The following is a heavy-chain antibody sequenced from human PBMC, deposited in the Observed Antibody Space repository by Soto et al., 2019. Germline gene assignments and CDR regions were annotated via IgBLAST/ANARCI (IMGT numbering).Heavy chain of an antibody. CDR3: ARDQGQQLVRYGMDV. CDR1: GFTFSSYA. D-gene: IGHD6-13*01. CDR2: ICYDGSNT. V-gene: IGHV3-33*08. Sequence: PGGSLRLSCAASGFTFSSYAMSWVRQAPGKGLEWVAVICYDGSNTYYADSVKGRFTISRDNSKNTLYLQMNSLRAEDTAVYYCARDQGQQLVRYGMDVWGQGTTVTVSS. J-gene: IGHJ6*02.